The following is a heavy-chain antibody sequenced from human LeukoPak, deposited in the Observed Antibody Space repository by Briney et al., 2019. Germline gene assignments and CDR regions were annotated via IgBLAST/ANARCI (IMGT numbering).Heavy chain of an antibody. D-gene: IGHD3-22*01. CDR3: ARDLYYDGAWFDP. CDR1: GGSFSGYY. J-gene: IGHJ5*02. Sequence: PSETLSLTCAVYGGSFSGYYWSWIRQPPGKGLEWIGEINHSGSTNYNPSLKSRVTISVDTSKNQFSLKLSSVTAADTAVYYCARDLYYDGAWFDPWGQGTLVTVSS. V-gene: IGHV4-34*01. CDR2: INHSGST.